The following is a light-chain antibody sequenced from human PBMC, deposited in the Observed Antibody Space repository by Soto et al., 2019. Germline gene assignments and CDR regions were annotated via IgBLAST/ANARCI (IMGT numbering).Light chain of an antibody. CDR2: GAS. V-gene: IGKV1-9*01. CDR3: QQRTNYPT. CDR1: QGISSY. Sequence: IQLTQSPSSLSASVGDRVTITRRASQGISSYLAWYQQKPGKVPKLLIYGASTLQSGVPSRFSGSGSGTDFTLTISSLQPEDFATYSCQQRTNYPTFGGGTKVEIK. J-gene: IGKJ4*01.